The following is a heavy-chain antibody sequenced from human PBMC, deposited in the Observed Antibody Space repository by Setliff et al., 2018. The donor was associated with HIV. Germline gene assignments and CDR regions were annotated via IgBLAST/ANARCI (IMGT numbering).Heavy chain of an antibody. V-gene: IGHV3-7*03. J-gene: IGHJ2*01. D-gene: IGHD5-18*01. CDR3: AIRGYSYGGYFDL. CDR2: IKQDESEK. Sequence: TGGSLRLSCAASGCTFSSYWMSWVRQAPGKGLEWVANIKQDESEKYYVDSVKGRFTISRDNAKNSLYLQMNSLRAEDTAVYYCAIRGYSYGGYFDLWGRGTLVTVSS. CDR1: GCTFSSYW.